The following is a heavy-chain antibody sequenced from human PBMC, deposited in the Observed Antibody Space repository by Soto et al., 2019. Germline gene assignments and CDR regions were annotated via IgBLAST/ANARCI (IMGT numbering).Heavy chain of an antibody. D-gene: IGHD6-6*01. V-gene: IGHV1-18*01. CDR3: ASTRDRYSSSSKVYYYGMDV. Sequence: ASVKVSCKASGYTFTSYGISWVRQAPGQGLEWMGWISAYNGNTNYAQKLQGRVTMTTDASTSTAYMELRSLRSDDTAVYYCASTRDRYSSSSKVYYYGMDVWGQGTTVTVSS. CDR1: GYTFTSYG. CDR2: ISAYNGNT. J-gene: IGHJ6*02.